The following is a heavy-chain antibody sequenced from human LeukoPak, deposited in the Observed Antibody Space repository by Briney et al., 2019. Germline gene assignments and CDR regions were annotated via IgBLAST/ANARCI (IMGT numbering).Heavy chain of an antibody. CDR1: GFTLSNNN. CDR2: ISLDGSNQ. Sequence: VGSLRLSSAASGFTLSNNNMHSVPETPGEGAGRGALISLDGSNQYYADSVKGRFTICRDNSKATLFLQMNSLRAEDTAVYHCAKDRSRSWAFDYWGQGTLVTVSS. V-gene: IGHV3-30*18. CDR3: AKDRSRSWAFDY. D-gene: IGHD1-26*01. J-gene: IGHJ4*02.